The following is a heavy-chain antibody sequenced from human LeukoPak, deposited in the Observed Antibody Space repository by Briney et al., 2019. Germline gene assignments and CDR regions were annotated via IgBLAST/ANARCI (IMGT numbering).Heavy chain of an antibody. J-gene: IGHJ5*02. CDR3: ARAPYGSSPNWFDP. CDR1: GGPFSGYY. D-gene: IGHD6-6*01. V-gene: IGHV4-34*01. CDR2: INHSGST. Sequence: SETLSLTCAVYGGPFSGYYWSWIRQPPGKGLEWIGEINHSGSTNYNPSLKSRVTISVDTSKNQFSLKLISVTAADTAVYYCARAPYGSSPNWFDPWGQGTLVTVSS.